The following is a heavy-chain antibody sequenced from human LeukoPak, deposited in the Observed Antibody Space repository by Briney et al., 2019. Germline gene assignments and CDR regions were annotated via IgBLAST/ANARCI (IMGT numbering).Heavy chain of an antibody. V-gene: IGHV4-34*01. Sequence: PSETLSLTCAVYGGSFSGYYWSWIRQPPGKGLEWIGEINHSGSTNYNPSLKSRVTISVDTSKNQFSLKLSSVTAADTAVYYCARHGRKYYGFWSGYYPFDYWGQGTLVTVSS. CDR3: ARHGRKYYGFWSGYYPFDY. CDR1: GGSFSGYY. J-gene: IGHJ4*02. CDR2: INHSGST. D-gene: IGHD3-3*01.